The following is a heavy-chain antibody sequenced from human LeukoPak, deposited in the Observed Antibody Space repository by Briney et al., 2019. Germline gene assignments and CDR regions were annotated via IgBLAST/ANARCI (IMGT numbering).Heavy chain of an antibody. CDR1: GGSISSYY. CDR2: IYYSGST. Sequence: PSETLSLTCTVAGGSISSYYWSWSRQPPGKGLEWIGYIYYSGSTNYNHSLKSRVTISVDTSKNQFSLKLSSVTAADTAVYYCARLPAVGTIDYWGQGTLVTVSS. CDR3: ARLPAVGTIDY. D-gene: IGHD1-26*01. V-gene: IGHV4-59*08. J-gene: IGHJ4*02.